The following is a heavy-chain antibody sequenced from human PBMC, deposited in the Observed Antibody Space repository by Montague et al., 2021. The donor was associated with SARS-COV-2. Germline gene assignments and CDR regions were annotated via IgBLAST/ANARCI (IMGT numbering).Heavy chain of an antibody. D-gene: IGHD1-26*01. CDR2: IYYTGSS. CDR1: DGSISSSRYH. V-gene: IGHV4-39*01. CDR3: ARQYNWSYHF. Sequence: SETLSLTCYVSDGSISSSRYHWGWIRQPPGQALEWIGSIYYTGSSYYNPSLKSRVTLSVATSKNQFSLKLDSVTAADTAVYYCARQYNWSYHFWVQGVQVIVSS. J-gene: IGHJ4*02.